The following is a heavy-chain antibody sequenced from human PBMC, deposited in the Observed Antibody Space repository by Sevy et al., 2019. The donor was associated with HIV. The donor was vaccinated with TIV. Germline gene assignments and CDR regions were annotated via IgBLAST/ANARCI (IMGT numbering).Heavy chain of an antibody. J-gene: IGHJ4*02. V-gene: IGHV3-7*03. Sequence: GGSLRLSCAASGFIFSNYNMNWVRQAPGKGLEWVAHIKQDGSEKHYVDSVKGRFTISRDNSKNSVYLQMNSLRAEDTAVYFCAREGYYDYIWGSYRYFNDYWGQGTLVTVSS. CDR1: GFIFSNYN. CDR3: AREGYYDYIWGSYRYFNDY. CDR2: IKQDGSEK. D-gene: IGHD3-16*02.